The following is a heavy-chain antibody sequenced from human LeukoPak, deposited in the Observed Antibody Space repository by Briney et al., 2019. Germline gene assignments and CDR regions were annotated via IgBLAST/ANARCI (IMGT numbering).Heavy chain of an antibody. V-gene: IGHV3-53*01. Sequence: GGSLRLSCAASGFTVSATYMNWVRQAPGKGLEWVSIIYTGGNTYYADSVKGRFTISRDISKNTLYLQMNSLRGEDTAVYYCARGTVTAPDYWGQGTLVTVSS. J-gene: IGHJ4*02. CDR1: GFTVSATY. CDR2: IYTGGNT. CDR3: ARGTVTAPDY. D-gene: IGHD4-17*01.